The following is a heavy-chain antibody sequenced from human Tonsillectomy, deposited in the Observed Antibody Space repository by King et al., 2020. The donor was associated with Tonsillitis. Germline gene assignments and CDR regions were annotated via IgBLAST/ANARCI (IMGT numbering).Heavy chain of an antibody. D-gene: IGHD6-19*01. CDR1: GGSISSGSYY. Sequence: VQLQESGPGLVKPSQTLSLTCTVSGGSISSGSYYWSWIRQPAGKGLEWIGRIYTSGSTNYNPYLKSRVTMSVDTSKNQFSLKLSSVTAADTAVYYCARDKRSRGSGWYNWFDPWGQGTLVTVSS. CDR2: IYTSGST. CDR3: ARDKRSRGSGWYNWFDP. V-gene: IGHV4-61*02. J-gene: IGHJ5*02.